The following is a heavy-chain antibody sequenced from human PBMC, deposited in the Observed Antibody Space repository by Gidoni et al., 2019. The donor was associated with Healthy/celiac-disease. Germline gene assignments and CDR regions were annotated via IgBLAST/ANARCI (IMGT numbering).Heavy chain of an antibody. D-gene: IGHD6-13*01. CDR1: GFTFRRYS. Sequence: EVQLVESGGCLVQPGGSLRLSWSASGFTFRRYSMNWVRQAPGKGLEWVSYISSSSSTIYYADSVKGRLTISRDNAKNSLYLQMNSLRAEDTAVYYCARDTSSIAAAGYGDYWGQGTLVTVSS. CDR2: ISSSSSTI. CDR3: ARDTSSIAAAGYGDY. J-gene: IGHJ4*02. V-gene: IGHV3-48*01.